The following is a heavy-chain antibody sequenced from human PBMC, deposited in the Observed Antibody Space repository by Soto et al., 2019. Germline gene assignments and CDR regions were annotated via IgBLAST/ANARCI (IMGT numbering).Heavy chain of an antibody. Sequence: EVQLVESGGGLVQPGGSLRLSCAASGFTFSSYEMNWVRQAPGKGLEWVSYISSSGSTIYYADSVKGRFTISRDNAKNSLYLQMNSLRAEDTAVYYCASPPYYDSSGYYSDYWGQGTLVTVSS. J-gene: IGHJ4*02. D-gene: IGHD3-22*01. CDR1: GFTFSSYE. CDR2: ISSSGSTI. V-gene: IGHV3-48*03. CDR3: ASPPYYDSSGYYSDY.